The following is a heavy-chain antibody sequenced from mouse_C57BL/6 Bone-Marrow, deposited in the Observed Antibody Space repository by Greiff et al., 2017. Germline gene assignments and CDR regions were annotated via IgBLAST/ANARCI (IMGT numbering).Heavy chain of an antibody. D-gene: IGHD1-1*01. CDR1: GYTFTSYT. CDR3: ARSGGLTTGYAMDD. V-gene: IGHV1-4*01. Sequence: QVQLPQSGAELARPGASVTMSCKASGYTFTSYTMHWVKQRPGQGLEWIGYINPSSGYTKYNQKFKDKATLTADKSSSTSYMQLSSLTSEDSAVYYCARSGGLTTGYAMDDWGQGTSVTVSS. CDR2: INPSSGYT. J-gene: IGHJ4*01.